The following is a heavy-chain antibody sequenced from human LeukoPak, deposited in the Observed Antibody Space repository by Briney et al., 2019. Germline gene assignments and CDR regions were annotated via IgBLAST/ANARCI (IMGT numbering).Heavy chain of an antibody. CDR2: ITSDGSGT. Sequence: GGSLRLSCVASGFTFSNYWMHWVRQAPGKGLVWVSRITSDGSGTVNADSVKGRFTISRDNTKNILYLQMNSLRADDTALYYCARDGSGSVDIDYWGQGTLVTVSS. J-gene: IGHJ4*02. V-gene: IGHV3-74*01. CDR1: GFTFSNYW. CDR3: ARDGSGSVDIDY. D-gene: IGHD2-2*03.